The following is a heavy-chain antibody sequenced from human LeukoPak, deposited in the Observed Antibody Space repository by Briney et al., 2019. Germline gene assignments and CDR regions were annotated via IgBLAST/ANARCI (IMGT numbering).Heavy chain of an antibody. V-gene: IGHV4-34*01. CDR2: INRSGST. CDR1: GGSFSGYY. CDR3: ARGRGDCSSTSCYLVYYYYMDV. D-gene: IGHD2-2*01. Sequence: KPSENLSLTCAVYGGSFSGYYWSWIRQPPGKGLEWIGEINRSGSTNYNPSLKSRVTISVDTSKNQFSLKLSSVTAADTAVYYCARGRGDCSSTSCYLVYYYYMDVWGKGTTVTVSS. J-gene: IGHJ6*03.